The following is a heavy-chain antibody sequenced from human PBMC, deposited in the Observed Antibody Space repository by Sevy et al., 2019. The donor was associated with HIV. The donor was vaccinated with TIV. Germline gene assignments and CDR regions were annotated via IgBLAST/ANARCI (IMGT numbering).Heavy chain of an antibody. Sequence: GGSLRLSCAASGFTFSSYAMSWVRQAPGKGLEWISIISGSGVRTYYADSVKGRFTVSRDNSKNTLYLQMNTLRAEDTAVFYCAKADGRGYTSDYWGQGTLVTVSS. V-gene: IGHV3-23*01. CDR3: AKADGRGYTSDY. CDR2: ISGSGVRT. CDR1: GFTFSSYA. J-gene: IGHJ4*02. D-gene: IGHD5-18*01.